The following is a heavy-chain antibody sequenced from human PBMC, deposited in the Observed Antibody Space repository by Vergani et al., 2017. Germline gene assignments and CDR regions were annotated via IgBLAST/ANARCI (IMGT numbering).Heavy chain of an antibody. CDR2: ISGSGGST. D-gene: IGHD1-26*01. Sequence: EVQLVESGGGLVKPGGSLRLSCAASGFTFSSYSMNWVRQAPGKGLEWVSAISGSGGSTYYADSVKGRFTISRDNSKNTLYLQMNSLRAEDTAVYYCAKVLRVGALYYYYGMDVWGQGTTVTVSS. J-gene: IGHJ6*02. CDR1: GFTFSSYS. CDR3: AKVLRVGALYYYYGMDV. V-gene: IGHV3-23*04.